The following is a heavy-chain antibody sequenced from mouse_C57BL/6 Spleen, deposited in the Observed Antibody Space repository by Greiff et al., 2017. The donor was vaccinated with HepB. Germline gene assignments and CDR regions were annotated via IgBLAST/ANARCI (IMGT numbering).Heavy chain of an antibody. D-gene: IGHD2-2*01. V-gene: IGHV5-4*01. CDR3: ARDENGFYFDY. Sequence: EVNVVESGGGLVKPGGSLKLSCAASGFTFSSYAMSWVRQTPEKRLEWVATISDGGSYTYYPDNVKGRFTISRDNAKNNLYLQMSHLKSEDTAMYYCARDENGFYFDYWGQGTTLTVSS. CDR2: ISDGGSYT. CDR1: GFTFSSYA. J-gene: IGHJ2*01.